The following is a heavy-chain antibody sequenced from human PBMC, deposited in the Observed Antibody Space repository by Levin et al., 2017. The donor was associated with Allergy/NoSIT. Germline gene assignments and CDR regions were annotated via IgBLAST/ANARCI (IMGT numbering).Heavy chain of an antibody. CDR1: GFTFSDYS. CDR3: ARALESWSRLWDY. D-gene: IGHD3-3*01. J-gene: IGHJ4*02. Sequence: GSLRLSCAASGFTFSDYSMSWVRQAPGKGLEWVANIKEDVSEKYYVDSVKGRFTISRDNAKNSLYLQMNNLRAEDTAVYYCARALESWSRLWDYWGQGTLVTVSS. V-gene: IGHV3-7*03. CDR2: IKEDVSEK.